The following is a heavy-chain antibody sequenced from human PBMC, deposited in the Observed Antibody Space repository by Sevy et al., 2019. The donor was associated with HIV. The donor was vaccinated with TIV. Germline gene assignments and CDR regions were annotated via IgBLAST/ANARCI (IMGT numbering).Heavy chain of an antibody. Sequence: GGSLRLSCAVSGFSFDSYGMTWVRQAPGKGLEWVSGISGSGTRTYYADSVKGRFSISRDNSKNRLYLQMNSLRSEDTGIDYVAEGGGGHYDPDEIGYYFYYYNMDVWGKGTTVTVSS. D-gene: IGHD3-22*01. CDR1: GFSFDSYG. CDR3: AEGGGGHYDPDEIGYYFYYYNMDV. V-gene: IGHV3-23*01. CDR2: ISGSGTRT. J-gene: IGHJ6*03.